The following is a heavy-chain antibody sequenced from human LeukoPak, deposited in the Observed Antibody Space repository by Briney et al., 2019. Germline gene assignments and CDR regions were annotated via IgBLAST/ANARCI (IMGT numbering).Heavy chain of an antibody. D-gene: IGHD6-13*01. CDR2: INHSGST. Sequence: SETLSLTCAVYGGSFSGYYWSWIRQPPGKGLEWIGEINHSGSTNYNPSLKSRVTISVDTSKNQFSLKLSSVTAADTAVYYCARHCSSCAQGWVYPDYWGQGTLVTVSS. CDR1: GGSFSGYY. J-gene: IGHJ4*02. V-gene: IGHV4-34*01. CDR3: ARHCSSCAQGWVYPDY.